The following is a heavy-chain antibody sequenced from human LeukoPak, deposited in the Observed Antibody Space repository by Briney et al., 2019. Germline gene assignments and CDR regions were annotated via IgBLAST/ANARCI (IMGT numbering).Heavy chain of an antibody. CDR2: ISGGGETT. V-gene: IGHV3-23*01. D-gene: IGHD6-13*01. J-gene: IGHJ4*02. Sequence: GGSLRLSCAASGFTFSSYAMSWDRQAPGEGLEWVSGISGGGETTYYADSVKGRFTISRDNSKNTLYLQMNSLRAEDTAVYYCAKQLTAGGYYFDYWGQGTLVTVSS. CDR1: GFTFSSYA. CDR3: AKQLTAGGYYFDY.